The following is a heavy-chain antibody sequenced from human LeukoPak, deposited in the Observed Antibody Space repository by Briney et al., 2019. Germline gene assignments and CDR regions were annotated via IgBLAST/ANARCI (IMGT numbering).Heavy chain of an antibody. V-gene: IGHV4-59*08. J-gene: IGHJ4*02. Sequence: PSETLSLTCTVSGGSISSYYWSWIRRPPGKGLEWIGYIYYSGSTNYNPSLKSRVTISVDTSKNQFSLKLSSVTAADTAVYYCASSSYGDYSGSPFDYWGQGTLVTVSS. CDR3: ASSSYGDYSGSPFDY. CDR2: IYYSGST. CDR1: GGSISSYY. D-gene: IGHD4-17*01.